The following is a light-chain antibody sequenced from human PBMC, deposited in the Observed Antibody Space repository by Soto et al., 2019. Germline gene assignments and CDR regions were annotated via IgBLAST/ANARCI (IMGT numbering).Light chain of an antibody. CDR3: QQSYSTPP. CDR2: AAS. J-gene: IGKJ4*01. Sequence: DIQMTQSPSSLSASVGDRVTITCRASQSISSYLNWYQQKPGKAPKLLIYAASSLQSGVPSRFSGSGSGTEFTLTISSLQPEDFATYYCQQSYSTPPFGGGTKVEIK. V-gene: IGKV1-39*01. CDR1: QSISSY.